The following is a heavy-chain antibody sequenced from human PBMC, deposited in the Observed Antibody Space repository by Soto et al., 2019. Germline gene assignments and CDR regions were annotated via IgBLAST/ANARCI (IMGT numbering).Heavy chain of an antibody. CDR3: ARTGPYSSGNN. V-gene: IGHV4-4*02. Sequence: QVHLQESGPGLVNPLETLSLTCTVSGTSVFGANWWGWARQPPGKGLEWIGEIHSSGNTDYNPSLNSRVTIYVDMSKNEFSLKLTSVTAADTAVYYCARTGPYSSGNNWGQGTLVAVSS. J-gene: IGHJ4*02. CDR1: GTSVFGANW. D-gene: IGHD3-22*01. CDR2: IHSSGNT.